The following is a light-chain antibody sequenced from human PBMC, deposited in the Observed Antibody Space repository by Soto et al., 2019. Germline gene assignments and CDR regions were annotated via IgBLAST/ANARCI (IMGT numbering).Light chain of an antibody. CDR2: KAS. J-gene: IGKJ1*01. Sequence: DLPMTQSPSTLSASVGDRVTITCRASQNINSWLAWYQQKPGKAPKLLIYKASSLESGVPSRFSGSGSGTEFTLTINSLQPDDFAIYYCQQYNSYSSGTFGQGTKVEIK. CDR1: QNINSW. V-gene: IGKV1-5*03. CDR3: QQYNSYSSGT.